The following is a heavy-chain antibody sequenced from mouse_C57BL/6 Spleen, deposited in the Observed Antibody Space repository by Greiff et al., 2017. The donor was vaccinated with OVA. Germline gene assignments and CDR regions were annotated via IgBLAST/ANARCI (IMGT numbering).Heavy chain of an antibody. J-gene: IGHJ1*03. Sequence: VKLMESGAELVRPGASVTLSCKASGYTFTDYEMHWVKQTPVHGLEWIGAIDPETGGPAYNQKFKGKAILTADKSSSTAYMELRSLTSEDSAVYYCTRRYGSSYRYFDVWGTGTTVTVSS. V-gene: IGHV1-15*01. CDR3: TRRYGSSYRYFDV. CDR2: IDPETGGP. CDR1: GYTFTDYE. D-gene: IGHD1-1*01.